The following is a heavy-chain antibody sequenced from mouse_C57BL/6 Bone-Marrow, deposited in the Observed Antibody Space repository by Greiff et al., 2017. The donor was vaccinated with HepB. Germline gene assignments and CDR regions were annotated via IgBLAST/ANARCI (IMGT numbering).Heavy chain of an antibody. J-gene: IGHJ3*01. D-gene: IGHD3-2*02. Sequence: EVKLQQSGPELVKPGASVKISCKASGYSFTGYYMNWVKQSPEKSLEWIGEINPSTGGTTYNQKFKAKATLTVDKSSSTAYMQLKSLTSEDSAVYYCARRAAQVFAYWGQGTLVTVSA. V-gene: IGHV1-42*01. CDR1: GYSFTGYY. CDR2: INPSTGGT. CDR3: ARRAAQVFAY.